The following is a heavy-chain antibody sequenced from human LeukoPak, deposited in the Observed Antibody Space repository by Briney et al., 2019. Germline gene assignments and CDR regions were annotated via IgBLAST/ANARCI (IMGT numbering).Heavy chain of an antibody. D-gene: IGHD1-26*01. CDR3: AKAIVGPFARVNFDY. V-gene: IGHV3-9*01. J-gene: IGHJ4*02. Sequence: PGGSLRLSCAASGFTFSSYEMNWVRQAPGKGLEWVSGISWNSGSIGYADSVRGRFTISRDNANNSLYLQMNSLRAEDTALYYCAKAIVGPFARVNFDYWGQGTLVTVSS. CDR2: ISWNSGSI. CDR1: GFTFSSYE.